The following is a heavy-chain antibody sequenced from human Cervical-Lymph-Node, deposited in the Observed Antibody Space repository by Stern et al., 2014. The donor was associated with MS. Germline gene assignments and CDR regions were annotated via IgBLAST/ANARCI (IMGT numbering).Heavy chain of an antibody. CDR2: IYISGST. D-gene: IGHD3-9*01. CDR3: ARGNYDVLTDNGGHGFDI. CDR1: GGSISSGNYY. J-gene: IGHJ3*02. V-gene: IGHV4-61*02. Sequence: QVQLVESGPGLVKPSQTLSLTCTVSGGSISSGNYYWSWIRPPAGEGLEWIGRIYISGSTQSNPPLKSSVTISADTSPTPFFPRLSSVTAADTAVYYCARGNYDVLTDNGGHGFDIWGQGTMVTVSS.